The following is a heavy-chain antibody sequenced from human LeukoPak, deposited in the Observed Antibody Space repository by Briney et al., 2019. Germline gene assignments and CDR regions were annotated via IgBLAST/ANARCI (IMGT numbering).Heavy chain of an antibody. D-gene: IGHD5-24*01. V-gene: IGHV3-23*01. CDR3: AKREEMATNPNDY. Sequence: GGSLRLSCAASGYTFSSYAMSWVCQAPGKGLEWVSAISGSGGSTYYADSVKGRFTISRDNSKNTLYLQMNSLRAEDTAVYYCAKREEMATNPNDYWGQGTLVTVSS. CDR2: ISGSGGST. J-gene: IGHJ4*02. CDR1: GYTFSSYA.